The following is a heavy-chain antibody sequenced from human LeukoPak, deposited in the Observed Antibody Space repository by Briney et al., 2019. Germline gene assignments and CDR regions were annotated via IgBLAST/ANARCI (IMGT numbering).Heavy chain of an antibody. V-gene: IGHV1-18*01. CDR3: ARQTGIAAAQDYYGMDV. J-gene: IGHJ6*02. D-gene: IGHD6-13*01. Sequence: ASVKVSCKASGYTFTSYGISWVRQAPGQGLEWMGWISAYNGNTNYAQKLQGRVTMTTDTSTSTAYMELRSLRSDDTAVYYCARQTGIAAAQDYYGMDVWGQGTTVTVSS. CDR1: GYTFTSYG. CDR2: ISAYNGNT.